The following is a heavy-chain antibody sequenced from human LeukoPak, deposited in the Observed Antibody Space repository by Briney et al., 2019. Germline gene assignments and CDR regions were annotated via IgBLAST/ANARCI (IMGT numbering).Heavy chain of an antibody. CDR1: GGTFTSYA. CDR2: IIPIFGTA. J-gene: IGHJ6*03. CDR3: ARSPAVYYYDSSGYGTRGYYYYMDV. D-gene: IGHD3-22*01. Sequence: ASVKVSCKASGGTFTSYAISWVRQAPGQGLEWMGGIIPIFGTANYAQKFQGRVTITADESTSTAYMELSSLRSEDTAVYYCARSPAVYYYDSSGYGTRGYYYYMDVWGKGTTVTISS. V-gene: IGHV1-69*13.